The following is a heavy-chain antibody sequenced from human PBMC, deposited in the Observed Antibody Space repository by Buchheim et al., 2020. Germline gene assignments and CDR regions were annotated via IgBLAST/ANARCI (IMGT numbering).Heavy chain of an antibody. J-gene: IGHJ2*01. CDR2: ISYDGSNK. CDR1: GFTFSSYG. Sequence: QVQLVESGGGVVQPGRSLRLSCAASGFTFSSYGMHWVRQAPGKGLEWVAVISYDGSNKYYADSVKGRFTISRDNSKNTLYLQMNSLRAEDTAVYYCAKDHQDYGDFLGGYFDLWGRGTL. CDR3: AKDHQDYGDFLGGYFDL. D-gene: IGHD4-17*01. V-gene: IGHV3-30*18.